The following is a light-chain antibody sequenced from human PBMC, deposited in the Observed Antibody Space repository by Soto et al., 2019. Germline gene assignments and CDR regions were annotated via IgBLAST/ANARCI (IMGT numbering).Light chain of an antibody. J-gene: IGLJ3*02. Sequence: QSVLTQPRSVSGSPGQSVTISCTGTSSDVGGYDFVSWYQQHPGKAPKLMIYEATRRPSGISNRFSGSKSGNTASLTISGLQAEDGADYYCCSFAGSNSWVFGGGTKLTVL. CDR2: EAT. V-gene: IGLV2-11*01. CDR3: CSFAGSNSWV. CDR1: SSDVGGYDF.